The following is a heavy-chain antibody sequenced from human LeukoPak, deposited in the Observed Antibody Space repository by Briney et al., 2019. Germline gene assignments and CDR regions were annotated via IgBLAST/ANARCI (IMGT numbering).Heavy chain of an antibody. D-gene: IGHD3/OR15-3a*01. CDR1: GGSIISSSFW. V-gene: IGHV4-39*01. J-gene: IGHJ4*02. Sequence: SETLSLTCTVSGGSIISSSFWWGWIRQPPGKGLEWIGSIYYSGVSYYNTSLKSRVSISIDTSKNQFSLRLTSVTAADTAVYYCARQTGSGLFILPGGQGTLVTVSS. CDR2: IYYSGVS. CDR3: ARQTGSGLFILP.